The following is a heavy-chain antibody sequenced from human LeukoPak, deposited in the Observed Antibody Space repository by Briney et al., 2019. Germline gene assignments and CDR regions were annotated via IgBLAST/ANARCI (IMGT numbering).Heavy chain of an antibody. D-gene: IGHD6-13*01. CDR3: ADERPSSSWYDF. J-gene: IGHJ5*01. V-gene: IGHV3-7*01. CDR1: EFTFSTYL. Sequence: GGSLRLSCAASEFTFSTYLMTWVRQAPGKGLEWVANIKQDGSEKYYADSVRGRFTISRDNGKKSLYLQMNSLRVEDTAVYYCADERPSSSWYDFWGQGTLVTVSS. CDR2: IKQDGSEK.